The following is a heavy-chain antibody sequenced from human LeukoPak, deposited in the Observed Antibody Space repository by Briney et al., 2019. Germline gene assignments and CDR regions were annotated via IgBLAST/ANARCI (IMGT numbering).Heavy chain of an antibody. Sequence: GRSLRLSCAASGFTFSSYAMHWVRQAPGKGLEWVAVISYDGSNKYYADSVKGRFTISRDNSKNTLYLQMNSLRAEDTAVYYCAREGYSAVAGSFFDYWGQGTLVTVSS. J-gene: IGHJ4*02. CDR3: AREGYSAVAGSFFDY. CDR2: ISYDGSNK. CDR1: GFTFSSYA. D-gene: IGHD6-19*01. V-gene: IGHV3-30-3*01.